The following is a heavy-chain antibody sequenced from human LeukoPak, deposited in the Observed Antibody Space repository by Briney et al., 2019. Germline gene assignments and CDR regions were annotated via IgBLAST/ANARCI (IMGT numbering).Heavy chain of an antibody. J-gene: IGHJ6*02. CDR3: ARAPFGCSGGSCYSYYYYGMDV. Sequence: GASVKVSCKASGYTFTSYDINWVRQATGQGLEWMGWMNPNSGNTGYAQKFQGGVTMTRNTSISTAYMELSSLRSEDTAVYYCARAPFGCSGGSCYSYYYYGMDVWGQGTTVTVSS. CDR2: MNPNSGNT. D-gene: IGHD2-15*01. CDR1: GYTFTSYD. V-gene: IGHV1-8*01.